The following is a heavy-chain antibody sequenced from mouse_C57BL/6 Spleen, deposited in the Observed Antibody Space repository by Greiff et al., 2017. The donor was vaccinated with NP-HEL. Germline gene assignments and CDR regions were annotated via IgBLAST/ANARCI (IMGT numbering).Heavy chain of an antibody. V-gene: IGHV1-54*01. Sequence: QVQLQQSGAELVRPGTSVKVSCKASGYAFTNYLIEWVKQRPGQGLEWIGVINPGSGGTNYNEKFKGKATLTADKSSSTAYMQLSSLTSEDSAVYFCARGGLLGDYWGQGTTLTVSS. CDR2: INPGSGGT. CDR3: ARGGLLGDY. CDR1: GYAFTNYL. D-gene: IGHD1-1*01. J-gene: IGHJ2*01.